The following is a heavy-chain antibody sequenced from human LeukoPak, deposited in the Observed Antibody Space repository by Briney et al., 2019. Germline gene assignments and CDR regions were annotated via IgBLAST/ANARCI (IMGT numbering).Heavy chain of an antibody. D-gene: IGHD3-10*02. V-gene: IGHV3-30*18. J-gene: IGHJ6*04. Sequence: SGGSLRLSCAASGFTFSDYGMDWVRQAPGKGLEWVAVISFDGSSKDYAQSVKGRFTISRDNSKNTLYLQMNSLRVEDTAVYYCAELGITMIGGVWGKGTTVTISS. CDR1: GFTFSDYG. CDR2: ISFDGSSK. CDR3: AELGITMIGGV.